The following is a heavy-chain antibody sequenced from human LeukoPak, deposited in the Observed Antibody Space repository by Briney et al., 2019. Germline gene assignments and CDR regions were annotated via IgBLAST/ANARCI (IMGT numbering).Heavy chain of an antibody. CDR2: IYSGGST. Sequence: GGSLRLSCAASGFTVSSNYMSWVRQAPGKGLEWVSVIYSGGSTYYADSVKGRFTISRDNSRNTLYLQMNSLRADDTAVYYCGGSVSSNWSPVDFWGQGTLVTVSS. CDR1: GFTVSSNY. D-gene: IGHD6-13*01. J-gene: IGHJ4*02. CDR3: GGSVSSNWSPVDF. V-gene: IGHV3-53*01.